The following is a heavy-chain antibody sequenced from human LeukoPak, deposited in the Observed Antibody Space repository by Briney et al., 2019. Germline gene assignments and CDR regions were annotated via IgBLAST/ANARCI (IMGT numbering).Heavy chain of an antibody. CDR1: GFTFSSYS. J-gene: IGHJ4*02. D-gene: IGHD3-22*01. Sequence: GGSLRLSCAASGFTFSSYSMNWVRQAPGKGLEWVSYISSSGSTIYYADSVKGRFTISRDNAKNSLYLQMNSLRAEDTAVYYCAKENWVYNWKYDSSGSGINYWGQGTLVTVSS. CDR3: AKENWVYNWKYDSSGSGINY. V-gene: IGHV3-48*04. CDR2: ISSSGSTI.